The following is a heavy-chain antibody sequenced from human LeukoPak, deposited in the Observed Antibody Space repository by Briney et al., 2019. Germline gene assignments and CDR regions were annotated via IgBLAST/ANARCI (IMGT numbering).Heavy chain of an antibody. CDR1: GFTFDDYA. V-gene: IGHV3-23*01. J-gene: IGHJ6*03. CDR3: ALRSGSFFDYYYYMDV. CDR2: ISGSGGST. D-gene: IGHD1-26*01. Sequence: GGSLRLSCAASGFTFDDYAMHWVRQGPGKGLEWVSGISGSGGSTYYADSVKGRFTISRDNSKNTLYLQMNSLRAEDTAVYYCALRSGSFFDYYYYMDVWGKGTTVTVSS.